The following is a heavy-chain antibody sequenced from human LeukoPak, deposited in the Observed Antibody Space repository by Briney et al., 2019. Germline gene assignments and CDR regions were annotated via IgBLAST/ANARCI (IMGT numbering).Heavy chain of an antibody. V-gene: IGHV3-7*01. CDR1: GFTVSSNY. CDR2: IKQDRSEK. D-gene: IGHD3-3*01. CDR3: ARLREIPVFGVVTKSTSYFDY. J-gene: IGHJ4*02. Sequence: GGSLRLSCAASGFTVSSNYMSWVRQAPGKGLELVANIKQDRSEKYYVDSVKGRFTISRDNAKNSLYLQMNSLRAEDTAVYYCARLREIPVFGVVTKSTSYFDYWGQGTLVTVSS.